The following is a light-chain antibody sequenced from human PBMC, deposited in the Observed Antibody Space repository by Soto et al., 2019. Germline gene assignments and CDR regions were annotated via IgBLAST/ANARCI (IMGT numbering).Light chain of an antibody. CDR1: QSLLHSNGYNY. CDR2: LVS. V-gene: IGKV2-28*01. CDR3: MQTLQTPWT. Sequence: DTLRTQAPVSLPVTPGARASISWRSIQSLLHSNGYNYFDWHLQTIGQSPHVLLHLVSNRASGVTDRFNGSGSGTDFTLKISRVEAEDVGIYYCMQTLQTPWTFGQGTKVDIK. J-gene: IGKJ1*01.